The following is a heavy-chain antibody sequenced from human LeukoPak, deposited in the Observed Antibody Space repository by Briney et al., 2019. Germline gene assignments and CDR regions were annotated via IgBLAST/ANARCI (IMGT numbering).Heavy chain of an antibody. CDR3: ASREGVRVGYFDY. J-gene: IGHJ4*02. D-gene: IGHD3-10*01. V-gene: IGHV4-31*03. CDR1: GGYISSGVYY. CDR2: IYYSGST. Sequence: SETLSLNCTVSGGYISSGVYYWSWIRPHPGKSLDWIGYIYYSGSTYYNPSLKSRVTISVDTSKNQFSLKLSSVTAADTAVYYCASREGVRVGYFDYWGQGTLVTVSS.